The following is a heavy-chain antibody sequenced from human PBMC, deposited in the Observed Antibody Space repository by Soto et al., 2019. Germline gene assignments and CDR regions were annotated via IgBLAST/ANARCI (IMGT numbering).Heavy chain of an antibody. Sequence: KFQGRVTITRDTSASTAYMELSSLRSEDTAVYYCATEYYDILTGNYYYGMDVWGQGTTVTVSS. D-gene: IGHD3-9*01. V-gene: IGHV1-3*01. CDR3: ATEYYDILTGNYYYGMDV. J-gene: IGHJ6*02.